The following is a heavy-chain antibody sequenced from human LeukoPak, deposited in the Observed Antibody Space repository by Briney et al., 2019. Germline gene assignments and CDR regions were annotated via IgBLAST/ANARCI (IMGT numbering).Heavy chain of an antibody. Sequence: GGSLRLSCAASGFTFSSYAMNWVRQAPGKGLEWVSAISGSGGSTYYADSVKGRFTISRDNSKNTVYLQMNSLRAEDTALYHCARGTIRVDPWGQGTLVTVSS. V-gene: IGHV3-23*01. J-gene: IGHJ5*02. CDR3: ARGTIRVDP. CDR2: ISGSGGST. CDR1: GFTFSSYA.